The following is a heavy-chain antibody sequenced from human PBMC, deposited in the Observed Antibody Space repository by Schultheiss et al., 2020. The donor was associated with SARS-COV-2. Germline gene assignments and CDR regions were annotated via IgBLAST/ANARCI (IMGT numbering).Heavy chain of an antibody. CDR1: GFIFSGFW. CDR3: ARDSPAAQYIFYALDI. V-gene: IGHV3-74*03. J-gene: IGHJ6*02. Sequence: GGSLRLSCAASGFIFSGFWLHWVRQAPGKGLEWVSGINHSGHDITYADSVKGRFTISRDNSKSTLYLQMNSLRAEDTAIYYCARDSPAAQYIFYALDIWGQGTTVTVSS. CDR2: INHSGHDI. D-gene: IGHD6-13*01.